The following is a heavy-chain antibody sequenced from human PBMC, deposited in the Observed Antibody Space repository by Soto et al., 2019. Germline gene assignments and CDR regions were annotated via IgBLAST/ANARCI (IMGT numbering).Heavy chain of an antibody. CDR2: ITPSGDNT. Sequence: PGGSLRLSCAASGFAFSTHAMNWVRQAPGKGLAWVSSITPSGDNTYYADSVKGRFTISRDNSKNTLSLQMNSLRVEDSAVYYCARVTNYYDSSGYYSWFDPWGQGTLVTVSS. CDR1: GFAFSTHA. CDR3: ARVTNYYDSSGYYSWFDP. J-gene: IGHJ5*02. D-gene: IGHD3-22*01. V-gene: IGHV3-23*01.